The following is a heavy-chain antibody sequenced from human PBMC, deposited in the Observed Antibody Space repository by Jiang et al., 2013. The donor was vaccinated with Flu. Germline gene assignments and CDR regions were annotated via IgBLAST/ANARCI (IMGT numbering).Heavy chain of an antibody. CDR1: GASMNNYY. CDR3: ARGSGAGSSFYKYGVDV. J-gene: IGHJ6*02. D-gene: IGHD1-1*01. V-gene: IGHV4-59*01. Sequence: PGLVKPSETLSLTCTVSGASMNNYYWSWIRQSPGKGLEWIGYIYSSGSTRYNSSLRSRVTISIDTSRKQMSLKLTSVTAADTAVYYCARGSGAGSSFYKYGVDVWGRGTTVIVSS. CDR2: IYSSGST.